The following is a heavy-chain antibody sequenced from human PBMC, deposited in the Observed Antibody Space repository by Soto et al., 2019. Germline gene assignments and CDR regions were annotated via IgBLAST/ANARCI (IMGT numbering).Heavy chain of an antibody. J-gene: IGHJ4*02. V-gene: IGHV3-9*01. CDR3: AKDRIAVAGTIDY. CDR2: ISWNSGSI. D-gene: IGHD6-19*01. Sequence: EVQLVESGGGLVQPGRSLRLSCAASGFTFDDYAMHWVRQAPGKGLEGVSSISWNSGSIGYADSVKGRFIIARDNAKNSLYLQMNSLRAEDTALYYCAKDRIAVAGTIDYWGQGTLVTVSS. CDR1: GFTFDDYA.